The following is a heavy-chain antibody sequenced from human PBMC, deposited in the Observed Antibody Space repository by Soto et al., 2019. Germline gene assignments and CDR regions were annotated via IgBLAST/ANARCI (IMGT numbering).Heavy chain of an antibody. V-gene: IGHV4-59*01. Sequence: LHLRESGPGLGKPSKPRSLTGGASGGSFSNNYWSWIGRPPGKGLEWIGYIYSNGNTNYNPSLKSRVTMSVDTSRNQISLKLTTVTAADTAVYYCTRANWYSEYWGQGTLVTVSS. CDR3: TRANWYSEY. CDR1: GGSFSNNY. CDR2: IYSNGNT. J-gene: IGHJ4*02. D-gene: IGHD7-27*01.